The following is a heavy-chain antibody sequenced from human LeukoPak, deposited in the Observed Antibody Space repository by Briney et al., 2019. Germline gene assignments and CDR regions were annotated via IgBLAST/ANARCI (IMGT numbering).Heavy chain of an antibody. D-gene: IGHD1-26*01. CDR1: GFTFSSYG. CDR2: IWYDGSNK. V-gene: IGHV3-33*01. J-gene: IGHJ6*02. CDR3: ARDLVGATEIRAIPYYYYGMDV. Sequence: HSGGSLRLSCAASGFTFSSYGMHWVRQAPGKGLEWVAVIWYDGSNKYYADSVKGQFTISRDNSKNTLYLQMNSLRAEDTAVYYCARDLVGATEIRAIPYYYYGMDVWGQGTTVTVSS.